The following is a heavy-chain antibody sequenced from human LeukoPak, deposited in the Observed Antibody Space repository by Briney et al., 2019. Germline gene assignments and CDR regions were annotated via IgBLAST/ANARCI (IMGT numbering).Heavy chain of an antibody. CDR2: ISSSSTTI. CDR3: ARDRCSGGRCYSLSVGHMDV. J-gene: IGHJ6*03. V-gene: IGHV3-48*01. CDR1: GFKFSSYS. Sequence: GGSLRLSCAASGFKFSSYSMNWVRQAPGKGLEWVSYISSSSTTIYYADSVKGRFTISRDNAKNSLYLQMNSLRAEDTALYYCARDRCSGGRCYSLSVGHMDVWGKGTTVTV. D-gene: IGHD2-15*01.